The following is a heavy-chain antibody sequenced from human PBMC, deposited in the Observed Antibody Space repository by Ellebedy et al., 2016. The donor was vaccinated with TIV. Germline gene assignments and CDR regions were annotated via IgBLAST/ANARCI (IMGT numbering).Heavy chain of an antibody. D-gene: IGHD3-3*01. V-gene: IGHV3-7*04. CDR1: GFSFSNFW. Sequence: PGGSLRLSCAAWGFSFSNFWMRWVRQAPGNGLAWVAHIKTDGSETYYVDSVKCRFTISRENAKNELFLQMDGLRVDDSAVYYCVGFGVFNLWGQGAPVTVSS. J-gene: IGHJ5*02. CDR3: VGFGVFNL. CDR2: IKTDGSET.